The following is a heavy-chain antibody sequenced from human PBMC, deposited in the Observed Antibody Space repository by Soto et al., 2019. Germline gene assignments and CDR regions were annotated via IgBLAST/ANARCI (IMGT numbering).Heavy chain of an antibody. CDR1: GFTFSSYG. Sequence: PGGSLRLSCAASGFTFSSYGMHWVRQDPGKGLEWVAVISYDGSNKYYADSVKGRFTISRDNSKNTLYLQMNSLRAEDTAVYYCAKNYYDSSGYLHDYWGQGTLVTVSS. J-gene: IGHJ4*02. D-gene: IGHD3-22*01. CDR2: ISYDGSNK. CDR3: AKNYYDSSGYLHDY. V-gene: IGHV3-30*18.